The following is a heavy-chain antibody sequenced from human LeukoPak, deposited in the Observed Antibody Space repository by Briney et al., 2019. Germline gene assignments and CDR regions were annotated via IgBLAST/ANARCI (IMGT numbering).Heavy chain of an antibody. CDR2: IYWNDDK. CDR3: AHKGEQWLLRY. CDR1: GFSLSASGVG. Sequence: SGPTLVKPTQTLTLTCTFSGFSLSASGVGVGWIRQPPGKALEWLALIYWNDDKRYSPSLKSRLTITKDTSKNQVVLTMTNMDPVDTATYYCAHKGEQWLLRYWGQGTLVTVSS. D-gene: IGHD6-19*01. V-gene: IGHV2-5*01. J-gene: IGHJ4*02.